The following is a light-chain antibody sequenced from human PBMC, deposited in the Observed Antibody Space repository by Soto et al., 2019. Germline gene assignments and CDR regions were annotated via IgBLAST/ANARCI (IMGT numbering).Light chain of an antibody. J-gene: IGLJ1*01. CDR2: RSN. Sequence: QSVLTQPPSASGTPGQKVTISCSGSSSNLGSDFVYWYQQLPGTAPKLLMYRSNERPSGIPDRFSGSKSGTSASLAISGLRSEDEADYYCAALDDSLSGSVFGTGTKLTVL. CDR1: SSNLGSDF. CDR3: AALDDSLSGSV. V-gene: IGLV1-47*01.